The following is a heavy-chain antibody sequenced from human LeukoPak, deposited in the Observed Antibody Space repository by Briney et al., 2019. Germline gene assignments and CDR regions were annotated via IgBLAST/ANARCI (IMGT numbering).Heavy chain of an antibody. CDR3: ASHYGDYYYYYGMDV. CDR1: GGSISSSNW. Sequence: SETLSLTCAVSGGSISSSNWWSWVRQPPGKGLEWIGEIYHSGSTNYNPSHKSRVTISVDKSKNQFSLKLSSVTAADTAVYYCASHYGDYYYYYGMDVWGQGTTVTVSS. J-gene: IGHJ6*02. V-gene: IGHV4-4*02. CDR2: IYHSGST. D-gene: IGHD4-17*01.